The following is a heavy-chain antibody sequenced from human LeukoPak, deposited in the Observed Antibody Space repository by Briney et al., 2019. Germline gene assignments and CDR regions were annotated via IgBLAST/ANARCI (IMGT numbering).Heavy chain of an antibody. D-gene: IGHD6-13*01. CDR2: INPNSGNT. CDR1: GYTFTGYY. Sequence: GASVKVSCKASGYTFTGYYMHWVRQAPGQGLEWMGWINPNSGNTGYAQKFQGRVTITRNTSISTAYMELSSLRSEDTAVYYCARARGSSWYGALYFSYWGQGTLVTVSS. J-gene: IGHJ4*02. V-gene: IGHV1-8*03. CDR3: ARARGSSWYGALYFSY.